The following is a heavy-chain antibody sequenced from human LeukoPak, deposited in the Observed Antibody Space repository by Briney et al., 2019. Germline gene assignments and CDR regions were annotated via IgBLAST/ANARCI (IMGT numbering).Heavy chain of an antibody. V-gene: IGHV3-9*01. CDR1: GFTFDDYA. Sequence: PGGSLRLSCAASGFTFDDYAMHWVRQAPGKGLEWVSGISWNSGSIGYADSVKGRFTISRDNAKNSLYLQMNSLRAEDTALYYCVKDSDDSSGYYYSSLSAFDIWGQGTMVTVSS. CDR3: VKDSDDSSGYYYSSLSAFDI. J-gene: IGHJ3*02. CDR2: ISWNSGSI. D-gene: IGHD3-22*01.